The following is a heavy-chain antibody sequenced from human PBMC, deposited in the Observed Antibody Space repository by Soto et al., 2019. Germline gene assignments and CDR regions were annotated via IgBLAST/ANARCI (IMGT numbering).Heavy chain of an antibody. Sequence: SETLSLTCTVSGGSISSYYWSWIRQPAGKGREWIGRSYTSGSTNYNPSLKSRVTMSVDTSKNQFSLKLSSVTAADTAVYYCARDLEEQLVWGYFDYWGQGTLVTVSS. CDR2: SYTSGST. J-gene: IGHJ4*02. V-gene: IGHV4-4*07. D-gene: IGHD6-13*01. CDR3: ARDLEEQLVWGYFDY. CDR1: GGSISSYY.